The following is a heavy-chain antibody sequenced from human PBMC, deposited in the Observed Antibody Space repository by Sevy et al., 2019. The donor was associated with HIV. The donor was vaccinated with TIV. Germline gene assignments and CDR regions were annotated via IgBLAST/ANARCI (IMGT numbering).Heavy chain of an antibody. CDR2: VSGSGGST. J-gene: IGHJ4*02. Sequence: GGSLRLSCAASGFTFSSYAMSWVRQAPVKGLEWVSAVSGSGGSTYYADSVKGRFTISRDNSKNTLYLQMNSLRAEDTAVYYCAKDMVGYCSGGSCQNYFDYWGQGTLVTVSS. D-gene: IGHD2-15*01. CDR3: AKDMVGYCSGGSCQNYFDY. CDR1: GFTFSSYA. V-gene: IGHV3-23*01.